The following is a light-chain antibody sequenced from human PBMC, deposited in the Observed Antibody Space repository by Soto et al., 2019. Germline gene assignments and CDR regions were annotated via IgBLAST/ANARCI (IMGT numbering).Light chain of an antibody. CDR2: EVS. Sequence: QSALTQPPSVSGSPGQSVAISCTGTSSDVGSYNRVSWYQQSPGTAPKLMIYEVSNRPSGVPDRFSGSKSGNTASLTISGLQPEDEADYSCNSYTSSSTYVFGTGTKLTVL. CDR1: SSDVGSYNR. V-gene: IGLV2-18*02. J-gene: IGLJ1*01. CDR3: NSYTSSSTYV.